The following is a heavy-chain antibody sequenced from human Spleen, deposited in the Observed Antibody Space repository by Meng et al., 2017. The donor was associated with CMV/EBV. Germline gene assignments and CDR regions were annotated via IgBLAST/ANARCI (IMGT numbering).Heavy chain of an antibody. J-gene: IGHJ3*02. V-gene: IGHV4-39*07. CDR2: IYYSGST. Sequence: SETLSLTCTVSGGSISSSSYYWGWIRQPPGKGLEWIGSIYYSGSTYYNPSLRGRVTISADTSKNQFSLKMSSVMAADTAVYYCARTNSGYYMPTFDIWGQGTMVTVSS. D-gene: IGHD3-22*01. CDR3: ARTNSGYYMPTFDI. CDR1: GGSISSSSYY.